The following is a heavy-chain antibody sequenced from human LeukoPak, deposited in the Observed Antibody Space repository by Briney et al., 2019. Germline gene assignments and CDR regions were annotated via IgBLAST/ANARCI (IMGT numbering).Heavy chain of an antibody. CDR2: ISSSSSTT. J-gene: IGHJ4*02. V-gene: IGHV3-48*01. CDR3: ARGGEYYDSSGYYDY. Sequence: GGSLRLSCAASGFTFSSYSMNWVRQAPGKGLEWVSYISSSSSTTYYADSVKGRFTISRDNSKNTLYLQMNSLRAEDTAVYYCARGGEYYDSSGYYDYWGQGTLVTVSS. CDR1: GFTFSSYS. D-gene: IGHD3-22*01.